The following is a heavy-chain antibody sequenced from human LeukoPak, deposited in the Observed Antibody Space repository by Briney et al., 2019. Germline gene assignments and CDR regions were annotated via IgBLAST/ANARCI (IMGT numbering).Heavy chain of an antibody. Sequence: GGSLRLSCAASGLTFSNYGMHWVRQAPGKGMEWVAVINYDGSNKYYADSVKGRFTIARDNSKNTLYLQMNSLRVEDTAVYYCARALSTGGRIDYWGQGTLVTVSS. D-gene: IGHD2-8*02. CDR2: INYDGSNK. J-gene: IGHJ4*02. CDR1: GLTFSNYG. V-gene: IGHV3-33*08. CDR3: ARALSTGGRIDY.